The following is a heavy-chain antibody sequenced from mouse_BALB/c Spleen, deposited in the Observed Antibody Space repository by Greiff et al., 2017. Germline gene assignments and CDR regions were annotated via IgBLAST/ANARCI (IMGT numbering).Heavy chain of an antibody. Sequence: VKLMESGPGLVAPSQSLSITCTVSGFSLTGYGVNWVRQPPGKGLEWLGMIWGDGSTDYNSALKSRLSISKDNSKSQVFLKMNSLQTDDTARYYCARDKGDGYYSGYFDYWGQGTTLTVSS. J-gene: IGHJ2*01. CDR3: ARDKGDGYYSGYFDY. CDR1: GFSLTGYG. V-gene: IGHV2-6-7*01. D-gene: IGHD2-3*01. CDR2: IWGDGST.